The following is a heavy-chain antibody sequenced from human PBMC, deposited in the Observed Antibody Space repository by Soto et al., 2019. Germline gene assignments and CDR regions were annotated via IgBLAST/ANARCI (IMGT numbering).Heavy chain of an antibody. CDR1: GYTFISHG. Sequence: QVQLVQSGVEVKKPGASVKVSCKASGYTFISHGISWVRQAPGQGLEWMGWISGKNGNTNYAQKLQGRVTLTTDTSTSTAYMEVRSVRSDDTAVDYCARVSSSIVVVPDYGMDVWGQGTTVTVSS. J-gene: IGHJ6*02. CDR3: ARVSSSIVVVPDYGMDV. V-gene: IGHV1-18*04. CDR2: ISGKNGNT. D-gene: IGHD2-15*01.